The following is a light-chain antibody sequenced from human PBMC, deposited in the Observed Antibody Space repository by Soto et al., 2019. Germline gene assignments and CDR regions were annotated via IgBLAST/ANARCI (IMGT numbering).Light chain of an antibody. CDR2: KAS. Sequence: EIQMTQSPSTLSASVGDRVTITCRASQSISSWLAWYQQKPRNAPKLLIYKASSIESGVPARVSGSGSGTEFTLTISSLQPDDFATYYCQQSFTFGPGTKVDIK. CDR3: QQSFT. V-gene: IGKV1-5*03. CDR1: QSISSW. J-gene: IGKJ3*01.